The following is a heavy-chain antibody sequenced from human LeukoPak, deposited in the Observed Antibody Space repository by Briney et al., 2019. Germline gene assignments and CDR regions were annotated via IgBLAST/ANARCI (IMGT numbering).Heavy chain of an antibody. V-gene: IGHV3-74*01. J-gene: IGHJ4*02. CDR3: ARGWLQSGRAFDY. CDR2: INSDGSST. CDR1: GFTFSSYW. D-gene: IGHD5-24*01. Sequence: GGSLRLSCAVSGFTFSSYWMHWVRQVPGKGLVWVSRINSDGSSTNYADSVKGRFTISRDYAKNTLYLQMNSLRAEDTAVYYCARGWLQSGRAFDYWGQGTLVTVSS.